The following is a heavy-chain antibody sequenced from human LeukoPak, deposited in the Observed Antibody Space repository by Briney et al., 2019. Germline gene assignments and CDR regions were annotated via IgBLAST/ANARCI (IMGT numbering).Heavy chain of an antibody. Sequence: ASVKVSCKASGGTFSSYAISWVRQAPGQGLEWMGRIIPILGIANYAQKFQGRVTITADKSTSTAYMELSILRSEDTAVYYCARGRRDILTGRYYYGMGVWGQGATVTVSS. CDR3: ARGRRDILTGRYYYGMGV. V-gene: IGHV1-69*04. D-gene: IGHD3-9*01. J-gene: IGHJ6*02. CDR1: GGTFSSYA. CDR2: IIPILGIA.